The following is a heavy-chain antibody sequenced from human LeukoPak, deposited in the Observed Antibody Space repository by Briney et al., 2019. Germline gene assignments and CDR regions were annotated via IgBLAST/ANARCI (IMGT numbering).Heavy chain of an antibody. V-gene: IGHV4-39*01. J-gene: IGHJ4*02. CDR1: GGSISSTGCY. D-gene: IGHD1-26*01. Sequence: PSETLSLTCTVSGGSISSTGCYWGWIRQPPGKGLEWIGSISYSGSTDYNPSLKSRVTISVDTSKNQFSLKLSSVTAADTAVYYCARGVRFRVGAHPYFDYWGQGTLVTVSS. CDR2: ISYSGST. CDR3: ARGVRFRVGAHPYFDY.